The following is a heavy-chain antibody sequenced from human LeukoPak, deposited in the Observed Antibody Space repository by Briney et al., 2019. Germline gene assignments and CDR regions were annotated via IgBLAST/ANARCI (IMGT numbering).Heavy chain of an antibody. CDR3: ARDVDHYGSGSYLY. J-gene: IGHJ4*02. CDR1: GGSISSYY. CDR2: IYYSGST. D-gene: IGHD3-10*01. Sequence: PSETLSLTCTVSGGSISSYYWSWIRQPPGKGLEWIGYIYYSGSTNYNPSLKSRVTISVDTSKNQFSLKLSSVTAADTAVYYCARDVDHYGSGSYLYWGQGALVTVSS. V-gene: IGHV4-59*01.